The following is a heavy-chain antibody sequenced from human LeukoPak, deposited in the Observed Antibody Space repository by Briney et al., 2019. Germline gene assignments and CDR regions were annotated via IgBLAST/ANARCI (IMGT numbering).Heavy chain of an antibody. CDR1: GLTFNIYA. CDR3: AKASEPHEYSNYVGFDY. V-gene: IGHV3-23*01. Sequence: GGSLRLSCAASGLTFNIYAMSWVRQAPGKGREWVSGISASGGRTYSADSVKGRFTVSRDTSKNIMYLQMSSLRAEDTAVYYCAKASEPHEYSNYVGFDYWGQGTPVTVSS. CDR2: ISASGGRT. J-gene: IGHJ4*02. D-gene: IGHD4-11*01.